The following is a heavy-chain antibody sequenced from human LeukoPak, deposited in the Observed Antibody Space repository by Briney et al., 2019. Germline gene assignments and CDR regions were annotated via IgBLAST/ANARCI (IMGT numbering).Heavy chain of an antibody. CDR2: IRYDGSNK. V-gene: IGHV3-30*02. J-gene: IGHJ4*02. CDR3: AKPEGIAAAGTSTAPDY. Sequence: GGSLRLSCAASGFTFSSYGMHWVRQAPGKGLEWVAFIRYDGSNKYYADSVKGRFTISRDNSKNTLYLQMNSLRAEDTAVYYCAKPEGIAAAGTSTAPDYWGQGTLVTVSS. CDR1: GFTFSSYG. D-gene: IGHD6-13*01.